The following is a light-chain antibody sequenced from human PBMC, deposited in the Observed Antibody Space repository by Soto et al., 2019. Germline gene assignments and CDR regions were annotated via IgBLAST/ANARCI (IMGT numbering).Light chain of an antibody. CDR1: QSVSSY. CDR2: DAS. CDR3: QHRSNWPPYT. Sequence: EIVLTQSPATLSLSPGERATLSCRASQSVSSYLAWYQQKPGQAPRLLIYDASNRATGIPARFSGSGSGTEFTLIISSLEPEDFAVYYCQHRSNWPPYTFGQGTKLEIK. V-gene: IGKV3-11*01. J-gene: IGKJ2*01.